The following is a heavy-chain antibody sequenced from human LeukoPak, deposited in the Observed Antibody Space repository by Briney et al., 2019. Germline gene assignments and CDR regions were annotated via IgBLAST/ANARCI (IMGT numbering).Heavy chain of an antibody. J-gene: IGHJ4*02. D-gene: IGHD3-10*01. CDR1: GYTFSRYD. CDR3: AKGDPYGSGSYPVDY. V-gene: IGHV3-30*18. CDR2: ISYDGGNK. Sequence: GGSLRLSCAACGYTFSRYDMHWLRQASGKGLEWVALISYDGGNKYYADSVKGRFAISRDNSKNTLFLQMNSLRAEDTAVYYCAKGDPYGSGSYPVDYWGQGTLVTVSS.